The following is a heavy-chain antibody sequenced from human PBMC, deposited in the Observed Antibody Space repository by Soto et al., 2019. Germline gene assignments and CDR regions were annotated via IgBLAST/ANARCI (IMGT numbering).Heavy chain of an antibody. CDR2: ISGSGGST. CDR1: GFTFSSYA. D-gene: IGHD6-13*01. V-gene: IGHV3-23*01. J-gene: IGHJ4*02. Sequence: GGSLRLSCAASGFTFSSYAMSWVRQAPGKGLEWVSAISGSGGSTYYADSVKGQFTISRDNSENTLYLQMNSLRAEDTAVYCCAKDGSSSWYFDYWGQGTLVTVSS. CDR3: AKDGSSSWYFDY.